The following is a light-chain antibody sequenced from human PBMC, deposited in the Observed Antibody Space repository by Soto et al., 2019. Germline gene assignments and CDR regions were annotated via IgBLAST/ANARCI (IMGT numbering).Light chain of an antibody. CDR2: EVR. CDR3: RSYAGSDMFV. V-gene: IGLV2-8*01. CDR1: SSDVGGYNY. J-gene: IGLJ1*01. Sequence: QSALTQPPSASGSPGQSVTISCTGTSSDVGGYNYVSWYQQHPGNAPKLIIYEVRQRPSGVPDRVSGSKSGNTASLTVSGVKDEDESYYYCRSYAGSDMFVFGTGTKLTVL.